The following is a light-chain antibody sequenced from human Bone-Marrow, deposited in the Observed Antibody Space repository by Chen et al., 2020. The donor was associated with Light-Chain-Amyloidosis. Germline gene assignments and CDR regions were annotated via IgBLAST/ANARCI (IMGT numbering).Light chain of an antibody. J-gene: IGLJ3*02. V-gene: IGLV3-21*02. CDR3: QVWDRSSDRPV. Sequence: SYVLTQPSSVSVPPGQPATLACGGNNIVSTSVHWYQQTPGQAPLLVVYDDSDRPSGIPERLSGSNSGNTATLTISRVEAGDEADYYCQVWDRSSDRPVFGGGTKLTVL. CDR2: DDS. CDR1: NIVSTS.